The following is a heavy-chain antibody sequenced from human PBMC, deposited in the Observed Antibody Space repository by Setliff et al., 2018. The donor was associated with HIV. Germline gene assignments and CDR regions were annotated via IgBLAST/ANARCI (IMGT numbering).Heavy chain of an antibody. CDR2: FNPIFTTP. CDR1: GGIFSTSS. J-gene: IGHJ4*02. CDR3: ARGVRVTVVQRGSSFDY. V-gene: IGHV1-69*13. Sequence: SVKVSCKSSGGIFSTSSINWVRQAPGQGLEWMGGFNPIFTTPDYAQKLQDRVTMTADESTSTAYMELRGLTSEDTAVYFCARGVRVTVVQRGSSFDYWGQGTPVTVSS. D-gene: IGHD2-21*02.